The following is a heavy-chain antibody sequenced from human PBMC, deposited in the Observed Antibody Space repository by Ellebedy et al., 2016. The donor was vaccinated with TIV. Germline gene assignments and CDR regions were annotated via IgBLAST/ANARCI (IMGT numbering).Heavy chain of an antibody. Sequence: PGGSLRLSCEASESTFSSYGMSWVRQAPGKGLEWVSSISTTDGTHYADSMKGRFTISRDNPKNTLSLQMNSLRVEDTAVYYCATQLWNTEFWGQGTLVIVSS. D-gene: IGHD5-24*01. J-gene: IGHJ4*02. CDR1: ESTFSSYG. V-gene: IGHV3-23*01. CDR3: ATQLWNTEF. CDR2: ISTTDGT.